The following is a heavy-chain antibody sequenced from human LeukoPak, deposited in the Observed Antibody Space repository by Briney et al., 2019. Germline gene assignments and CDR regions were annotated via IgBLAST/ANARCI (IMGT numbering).Heavy chain of an antibody. V-gene: IGHV4-39*07. J-gene: IGHJ4*02. CDR2: IYYSGST. D-gene: IGHD4-17*01. CDR3: AREADHGDYER. CDR1: GGSISSSSYY. Sequence: NTSETLSLTCTVSGGSISSSSYYWGWIRQPPGKGLEWIGSIYYSGSTYYNPSLKSRVTISVDTSKNQFSLKLSSVTAADTAVYYCAREADHGDYERWGQGTLVTVSS.